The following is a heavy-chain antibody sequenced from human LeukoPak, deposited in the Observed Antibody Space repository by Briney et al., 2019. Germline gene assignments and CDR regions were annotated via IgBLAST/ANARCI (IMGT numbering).Heavy chain of an antibody. V-gene: IGHV3-23*01. Sequence: GGSLRLSCAASGFTFNSYAMTWVRQAPGKGLECVSAISSSGGSRYYADSVKGRFTISRDNSKNTLYLQMNSLRAEDTAVYYCAKSRLGELSPTDIWGQGTMVTVSS. CDR2: ISSSGGSR. CDR1: GFTFNSYA. D-gene: IGHD3-16*02. CDR3: AKSRLGELSPTDI. J-gene: IGHJ3*02.